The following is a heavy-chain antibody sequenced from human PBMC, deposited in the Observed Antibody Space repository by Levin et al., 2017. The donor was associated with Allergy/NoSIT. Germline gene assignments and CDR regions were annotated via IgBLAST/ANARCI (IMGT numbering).Heavy chain of an antibody. CDR3: APVGLNPGWYYYGSGSPQSWFDP. CDR2: IYWDDDK. Sequence: SGPTLVKPTQTLTLTCTFSGFSLSTSGVGVGWIRQPPGKALEWLALIYWDDDKRYSPSLKSRLTITKDTSKNQVVLTMTNMDPVDTATYYCAPVGLNPGWYYYGSGSPQSWFDPWGQGTLVTVSS. J-gene: IGHJ5*02. CDR1: GFSLSTSGVG. V-gene: IGHV2-5*02. D-gene: IGHD3-10*01.